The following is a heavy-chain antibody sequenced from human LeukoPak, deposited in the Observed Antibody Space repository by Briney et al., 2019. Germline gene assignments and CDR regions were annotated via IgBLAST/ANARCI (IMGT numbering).Heavy chain of an antibody. CDR2: ISGSVDST. CDR1: GFTFSSFA. D-gene: IGHD6-19*01. CDR3: AKDRFGGWYSLLPAGGYFDY. J-gene: IGHJ4*02. Sequence: PGGSLRLSCAASGFTFSSFAMSWVRQAPGKGLEWVSSISGSVDSTHYADSVKGRFTISRDKSKNTLILQMSSLRAEDTAIYYCAKDRFGGWYSLLPAGGYFDYWGQGTLVTVSS. V-gene: IGHV3-23*01.